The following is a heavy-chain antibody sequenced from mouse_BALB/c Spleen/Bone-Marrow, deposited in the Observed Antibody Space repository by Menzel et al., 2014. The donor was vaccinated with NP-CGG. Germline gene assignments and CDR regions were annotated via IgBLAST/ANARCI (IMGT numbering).Heavy chain of an antibody. CDR1: GFNIKDPY. J-gene: IGHJ3*01. D-gene: IGHD4-1*01. V-gene: IGHV14-3*02. CDR3: AALTGTFDY. Sequence: EVQLQQSGAELVKPGASVKLSCTTSGFNIKDPYIHWAKQRPEQGLEWIGRIDPANYNTQYDPKFQGKATITADTPSNAAYLQLNSLTSEDTAVYYCAALTGTFDYWGQRTPVTVSA. CDR2: IDPANYNT.